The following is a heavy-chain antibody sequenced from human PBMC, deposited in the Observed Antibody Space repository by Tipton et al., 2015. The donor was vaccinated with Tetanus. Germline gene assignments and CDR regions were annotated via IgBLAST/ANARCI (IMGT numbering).Heavy chain of an antibody. CDR2: INHSGST. D-gene: IGHD6-6*01. V-gene: IGHV4-34*01. CDR3: ARDLTYSSSLSLGY. CDR1: GGSFSGYY. J-gene: IGHJ4*02. Sequence: TLSLTCAVYGGSFSGYYWSWIRQPPGKGLEWIGEINHSGSTNYNPSLKSRVTISVDTSKNQFSLKLSSVTAADTAVYYCARDLTYSSSLSLGYWGQGPLVTVSS.